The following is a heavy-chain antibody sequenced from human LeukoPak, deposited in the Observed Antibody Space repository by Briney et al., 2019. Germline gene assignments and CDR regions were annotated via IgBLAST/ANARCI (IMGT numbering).Heavy chain of an antibody. J-gene: IGHJ4*02. Sequence: GGSLRLSCAASGFTFSSYEMNWVRQAPGKGLEWVSYISSSGSTIYYADSVKGRFTISRDNAKNSLYLQMNSLRAEDTAVYYCARGAPSGSYYYWGQGTLVTVSS. CDR1: GFTFSSYE. CDR3: ARGAPSGSYYY. CDR2: ISSSGSTI. V-gene: IGHV3-48*03. D-gene: IGHD1-26*01.